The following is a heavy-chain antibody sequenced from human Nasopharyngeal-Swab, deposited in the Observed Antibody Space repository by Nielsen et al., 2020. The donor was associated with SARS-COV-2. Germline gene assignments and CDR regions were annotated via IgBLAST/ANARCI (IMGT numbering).Heavy chain of an antibody. CDR3: ARGTLQDY. J-gene: IGHJ4*02. CDR2: INHSGST. D-gene: IGHD1-1*01. Sequence: WIRQPPRKGLEWIGEINHSGSTNYNPSLKSRVTISVDTSKNQFSLKLSSVTAADTAVYYCARGTLQDYWGQGTLVTVSS. V-gene: IGHV4-34*01.